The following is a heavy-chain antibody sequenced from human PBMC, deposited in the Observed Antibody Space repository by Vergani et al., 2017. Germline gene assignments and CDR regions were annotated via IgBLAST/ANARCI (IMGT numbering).Heavy chain of an antibody. J-gene: IGHJ4*02. CDR2: IWGDGSKK. CDR3: VRHSWFRSCKSVNCSSWDY. V-gene: IGHV3-33*01. CDR1: GFIFKNHG. Sequence: QVQLVESGGGVVQPGTSLRLSCAASGFIFKNHGMQWVRQAPGKGLGWVALIWGDGSKKNYGDSMKGRFTISRDNSKDTLYLEMNSLRGEDSAVYYCVRHSWFRSCKSVNCSSWDYWGQGTLVTVSS. D-gene: IGHD2/OR15-2a*01.